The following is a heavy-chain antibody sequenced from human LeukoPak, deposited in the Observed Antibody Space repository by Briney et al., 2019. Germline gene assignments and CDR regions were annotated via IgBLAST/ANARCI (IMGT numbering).Heavy chain of an antibody. CDR2: IYYSGST. J-gene: IGHJ4*02. Sequence: SGTLSLTCTVSGGSISSGGYYWSWIRQHPGKGLEWIGYIYYSGSTYYNPSLKSRVTISVDTSKNQFSLKLSSVTAADTAVYYCARERPIMITFGGVIVSIDYWGQGTLVTVSS. CDR1: GGSISSGGYY. D-gene: IGHD3-16*02. V-gene: IGHV4-31*03. CDR3: ARERPIMITFGGVIVSIDY.